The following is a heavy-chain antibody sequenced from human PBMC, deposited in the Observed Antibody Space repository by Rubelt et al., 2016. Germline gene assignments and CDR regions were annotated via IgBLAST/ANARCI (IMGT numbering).Heavy chain of an antibody. D-gene: IGHD1-26*01. V-gene: IGHV3-23*01. CDR3: ARGWTIVGTTALDY. CDR1: GFTFTSYS. CDR2: ISGSGGST. J-gene: IGHJ4*02. Sequence: GGLVQPGGSLRLSCAASGFTFTSYSMAWVRQAPGKGLEWVSGISGSGGSTYYADSVKGQFTISRDNSKSTLYLQMNSLRAEDTALYYCARGWTIVGTTALDYWGQGTLVTVSS.